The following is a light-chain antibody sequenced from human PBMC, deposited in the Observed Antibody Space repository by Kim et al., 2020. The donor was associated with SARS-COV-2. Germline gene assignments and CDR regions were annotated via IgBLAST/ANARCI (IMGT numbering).Light chain of an antibody. J-gene: IGLJ3*02. Sequence: APGKRVRSTCGGHNIASKRLHWYQQKPGQATVLVIYFDSDRPSAIPERFSGSNSGKTATLTISRVAAGDEADYYCQVWDSSSDHPVFGGGTQLTVL. V-gene: IGLV3-21*04. CDR2: FDS. CDR1: NIASKR. CDR3: QVWDSSSDHPV.